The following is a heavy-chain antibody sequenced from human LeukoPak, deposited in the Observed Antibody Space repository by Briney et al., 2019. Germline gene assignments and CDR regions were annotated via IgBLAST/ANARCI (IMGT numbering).Heavy chain of an antibody. CDR1: GFTFSSYG. CDR3: AKDLRGSYSVFDY. J-gene: IGHJ4*02. V-gene: IGHV3-33*06. D-gene: IGHD1-26*01. Sequence: GGSLRLSCAASGFTFSSYGMHWVRQAPGKGLEWVAVIWYDGSNKYYADSVKGRFTISRDNSKNPLYLQMNSLRVEDTAVYYCAKDLRGSYSVFDYWGQGTLVTVSS. CDR2: IWYDGSNK.